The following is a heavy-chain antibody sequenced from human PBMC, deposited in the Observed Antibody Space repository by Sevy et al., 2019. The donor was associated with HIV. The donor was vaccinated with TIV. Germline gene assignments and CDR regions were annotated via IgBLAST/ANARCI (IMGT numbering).Heavy chain of an antibody. V-gene: IGHV4-4*02. D-gene: IGHD6-25*01. Sequence: SETLSLTCSVSGDSISSSHWWSWVRQTPGKGLEWIGDMYHRGNTNYNPSLKSRVIISVDKSKNQFSLKLTSVTTADTAVYYCAAAAGTDVLGYYFGSWGQGTQVTVSS. CDR2: MYHRGNT. J-gene: IGHJ4*02. CDR1: GDSISSSHW. CDR3: AAAAGTDVLGYYFGS.